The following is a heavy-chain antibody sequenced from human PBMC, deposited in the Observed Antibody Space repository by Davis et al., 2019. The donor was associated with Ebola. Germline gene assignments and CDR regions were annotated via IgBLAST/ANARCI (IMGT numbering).Heavy chain of an antibody. J-gene: IGHJ6*02. CDR3: AREIVVVVAVYSYYYYGMDV. CDR2: INPSGGST. CDR1: GYSFTSHY. Sequence: AASVKVSCKASGYSFTSHYMHWVRQAPGQGLEWMGIINPSGGSTSYAQKFQGRVTMTRDTSTSTVYMELSSLRSEDTAVYYCAREIVVVVAVYSYYYYGMDVWGQGTTVTVSS. D-gene: IGHD2-15*01. V-gene: IGHV1-46*03.